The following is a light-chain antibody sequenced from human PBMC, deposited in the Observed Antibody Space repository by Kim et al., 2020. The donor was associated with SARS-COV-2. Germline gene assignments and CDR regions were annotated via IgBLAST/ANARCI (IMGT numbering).Light chain of an antibody. J-gene: IGLJ3*02. Sequence: GTPVTTACTRSRGSIASNYVQGYQQRPGSSPTTVIYEDSQRPSGVPNRFSGSIDSSSNSASLTISGLKTEDEADYYCQSYDSTNQVFGGGTQLTVL. CDR1: RGSIASNY. CDR2: EDS. CDR3: QSYDSTNQV. V-gene: IGLV6-57*01.